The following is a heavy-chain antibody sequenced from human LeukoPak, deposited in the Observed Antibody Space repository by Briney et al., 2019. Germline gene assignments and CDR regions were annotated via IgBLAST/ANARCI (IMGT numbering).Heavy chain of an antibody. D-gene: IGHD3-3*01. J-gene: IGHJ3*02. CDR1: GFTFSSYA. V-gene: IGHV3-23*01. CDR3: AKDKMYSDFWSGHDAFDI. CDR2: ISGSGDNT. Sequence: GGSLRLSCGASGFTFSSYAMSWVRQAPGKGLEWVSVISGSGDNTYYADSVKGRFTISRDNSKTTLYLQMNSLRAEDTAVYYCAKDKMYSDFWSGHDAFDIWGQGTMVTVSS.